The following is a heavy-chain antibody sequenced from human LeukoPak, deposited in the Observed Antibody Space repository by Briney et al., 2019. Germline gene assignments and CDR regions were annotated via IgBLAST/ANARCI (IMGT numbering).Heavy chain of an antibody. CDR1: GYTFTSYG. CDR3: ARGVIVPGSTEYYYYYYYMDV. D-gene: IGHD3-16*02. J-gene: IGHJ6*03. V-gene: IGHV1-18*01. CDR2: VSAYNGNT. Sequence: WASVKVSCKASGYTFTSYGISWVRQAPGQGLEWMGWVSAYNGNTNYAQKLQGRVTMTTDTSTSTAYMELRSLRSDDTAVYYCARGVIVPGSTEYYYYYYYMDVWGKGTTVTVSS.